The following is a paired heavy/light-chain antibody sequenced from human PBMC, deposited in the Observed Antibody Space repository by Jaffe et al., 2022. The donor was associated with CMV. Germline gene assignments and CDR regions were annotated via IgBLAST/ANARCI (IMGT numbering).Heavy chain of an antibody. J-gene: IGHJ2*01. V-gene: IGHV4-31*03. D-gene: IGHD1-7*01. CDR1: GASIRGGGYY. CDR3: AREGELLVPGHLNL. CDR2: ISQRDST. Sequence: QVQLQESGPGLVKPSQTLSLTCTVSGASIRGGGYYWTWIRQRPGEGLEYIGYISQRDSTYYNPSLESRISMSADASKNQFSLRLASVTAADTAIYYCAREGELLVPGHLNLWGRGTLVTVSS.
Light chain of an antibody. CDR2: SAS. V-gene: IGKV3-15*01. J-gene: IGKJ1*01. CDR3: QQYNHWPRT. Sequence: VLMQSPGTLSLSLGDRATLSCRASQSVNNDLAWYQHRPGQAPRLLISSASVRAAGLPVRFSGSGSGTEFTLTISGLQSEDFAVYHCQQYNHWPRTFGQGTKVVIK. CDR1: QSVNND.